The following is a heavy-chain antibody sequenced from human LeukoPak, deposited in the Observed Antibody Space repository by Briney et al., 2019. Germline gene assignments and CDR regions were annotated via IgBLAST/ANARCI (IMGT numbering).Heavy chain of an antibody. CDR2: ISYDGSNK. V-gene: IGHV3-30*03. CDR3: ARVPDLTGYYFDY. J-gene: IGHJ4*02. CDR1: GFTFDTYG. D-gene: IGHD3-9*01. Sequence: GGFLRLSCAASGFTFDTYGMHWVRQAPGKGLEWVAVISYDGSNKYYADSVKGRFTISRDNSKNTLYLQMNSLRAEDTAVYYCARVPDLTGYYFDYWGQGTLVTVSS.